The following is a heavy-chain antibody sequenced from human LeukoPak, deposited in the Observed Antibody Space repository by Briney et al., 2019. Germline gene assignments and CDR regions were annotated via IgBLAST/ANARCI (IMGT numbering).Heavy chain of an antibody. Sequence: ASVKVSRKASGYTFTGYYMHWVRQAPGQGLEWMGWINPNSGGTNYAQKFQGRVTMTRDTSISTAYMELSWLRSDDTAVYYCAREDYYDSSGYYKNKEYFQHWGQRTLVTVSS. J-gene: IGHJ1*01. CDR2: INPNSGGT. CDR1: GYTFTGYY. D-gene: IGHD3-22*01. CDR3: AREDYYDSSGYYKNKEYFQH. V-gene: IGHV1-2*02.